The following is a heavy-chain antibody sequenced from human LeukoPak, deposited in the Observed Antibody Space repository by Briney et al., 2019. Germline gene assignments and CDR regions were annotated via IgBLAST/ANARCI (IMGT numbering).Heavy chain of an antibody. V-gene: IGHV1-2*02. Sequence: ASVKVSCKASGYTFTGYYIHWVRQAPGQGLDWLGWINPNTGGTEYAQKFQGRVILTTDTSINTAYMALSRLRSDDTAVYYCVARGPYYSFYMDVWGKGSTVTVSS. CDR2: INPNTGGT. CDR1: GYTFTGYY. J-gene: IGHJ6*03. CDR3: VARGPYYSFYMDV.